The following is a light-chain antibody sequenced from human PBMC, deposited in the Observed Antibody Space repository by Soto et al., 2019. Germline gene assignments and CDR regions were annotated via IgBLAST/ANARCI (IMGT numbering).Light chain of an antibody. CDR2: TGS. CDR3: QQANSFPLT. V-gene: IGKV1-12*01. CDR1: QGISNW. J-gene: IGKJ4*01. Sequence: DIQMTQSPSSVSASVGDRVSITCLASQGISNWLAWYQQKPGRAPKLLIYTGSSLQSGVPSRFSGTGSGTEFTLTISSLQPEDVATYYCQQANSFPLTFGGGTKVEIK.